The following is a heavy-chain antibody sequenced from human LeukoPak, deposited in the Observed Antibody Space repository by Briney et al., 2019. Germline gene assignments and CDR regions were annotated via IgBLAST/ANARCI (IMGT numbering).Heavy chain of an antibody. D-gene: IGHD6-13*01. V-gene: IGHV4-4*07. CDR2: MKISGST. Sequence: SETLSLTCTVSGGSISFYHWSWIRQPATKGLEWIGRMKISGSTNYNPSLKSRVTISVDTSKNQFSLKLSSVTAADTAVYYCARGIAAAGLFDYWGQGTLVTVSS. J-gene: IGHJ4*02. CDR1: GGSISFYH. CDR3: ARGIAAAGLFDY.